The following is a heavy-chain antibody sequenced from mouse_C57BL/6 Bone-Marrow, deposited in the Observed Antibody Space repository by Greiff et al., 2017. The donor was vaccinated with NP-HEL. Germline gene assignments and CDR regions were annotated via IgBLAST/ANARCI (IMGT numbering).Heavy chain of an antibody. Sequence: QVQLQQPGAELVKPGASVKMSCKASGYTFTSYWITWVKQRPGQGLEWIGDIYPGRGSTNYNEKFKSKATLTVDTSSSTAYIQLSSLTSEDSAVYYCARRGITTVVADYWGQGTSVTVSS. V-gene: IGHV1-55*01. D-gene: IGHD1-1*01. J-gene: IGHJ4*01. CDR2: IYPGRGST. CDR1: GYTFTSYW. CDR3: ARRGITTVVADY.